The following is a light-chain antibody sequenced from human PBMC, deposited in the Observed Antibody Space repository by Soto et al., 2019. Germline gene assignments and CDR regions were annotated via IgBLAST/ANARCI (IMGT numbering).Light chain of an antibody. J-gene: IGKJ4*01. V-gene: IGKV1-5*01. CDR3: QQYNSYSLT. Sequence: DIQMTQSPSTLSASVGDRVTITCRASQSISSRLAWYQQKPGKAPKILIYDASNSESGVPSRFSGSGSGTEFTLTISSLQPDDFATYYYQQYNSYSLTFGGGTKVEIK. CDR1: QSISSR. CDR2: DAS.